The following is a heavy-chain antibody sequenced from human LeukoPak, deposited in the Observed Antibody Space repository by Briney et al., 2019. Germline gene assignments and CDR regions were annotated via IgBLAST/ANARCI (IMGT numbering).Heavy chain of an antibody. Sequence: SGGSLRLSCAASGFTFSSYGMHWVRQAPGKGLEWVAVISYDGSNKYDADSVKGRFTISRDNSKNTLYLQMNSLRAEDTAVYYCAKDTKSSGSIDYWGQGTLVTVSS. V-gene: IGHV3-30*18. CDR2: ISYDGSNK. CDR1: GFTFSSYG. CDR3: AKDTKSSGSIDY. J-gene: IGHJ4*02. D-gene: IGHD1-26*01.